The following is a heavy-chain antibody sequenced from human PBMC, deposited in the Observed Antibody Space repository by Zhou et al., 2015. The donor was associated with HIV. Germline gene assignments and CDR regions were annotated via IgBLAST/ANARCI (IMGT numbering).Heavy chain of an antibody. V-gene: IGHV3-30*02. J-gene: IGHJ6*03. D-gene: IGHD2-2*01. CDR3: AKGERGGYCSSTSCQGEYYYYMDV. CDR1: GFTFNDYG. CDR2: IRHDGSTK. Sequence: QMQLVESGGGVVQPGGSLRLSCAASGFTFNDYGMHWVRQAPGKGLEWVAFIRHDGSTKYYADSVKGRFTISRDNLKNTLFLQMNSLRPEDTAVYYCAKGERGGYCSSTSCQGEYYYYMDVWGKGTTVTVSS.